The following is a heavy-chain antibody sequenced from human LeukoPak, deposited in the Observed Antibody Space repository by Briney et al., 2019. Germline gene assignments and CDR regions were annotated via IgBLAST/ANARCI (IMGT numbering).Heavy chain of an antibody. CDR1: GGSISSGSYY. J-gene: IGHJ6*03. CDR3: ARGVDSSSWLYYYYYYMDV. CDR2: IYTSGST. V-gene: IGHV4-61*02. D-gene: IGHD6-13*01. Sequence: PSETLSLTCTVSGGSISSGSYYWSWIRQPAGKGLEWIGRIYTSGSTNYNPSLKSRVTISVDTSKNQFSLKLSSVTAADTAVYYCARGVDSSSWLYYYYYYMDVWGKGTTVTISS.